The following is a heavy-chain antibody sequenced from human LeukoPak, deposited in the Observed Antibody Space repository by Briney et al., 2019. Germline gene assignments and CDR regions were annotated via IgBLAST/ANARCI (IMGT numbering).Heavy chain of an antibody. J-gene: IGHJ4*01. CDR1: GGSMNSGSYY. V-gene: IGHV4-61*09. D-gene: IGHD3-10*01. CDR3: ASGYHYGRLHHFDY. Sequence: SQTLSLTCIVPGGSMNSGSYYWSWIRQPAGKGLEWLGHVYGTGDTNYNPSLESRVTISLDMSKKQFPLRLTSVTAADTAVYFCASGYHYGRLHHFDYWGHGTLVTVSS. CDR2: VYGTGDT.